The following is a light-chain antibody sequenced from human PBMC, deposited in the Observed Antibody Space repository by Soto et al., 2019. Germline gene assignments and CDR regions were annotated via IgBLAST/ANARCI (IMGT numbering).Light chain of an antibody. Sequence: QSALTQPASVSGSPGQSITVSCTGTSSDVGGYNYVSWYQHQPGTAPKLMIYEVSNRPSGVSHRFSGSKSGNTASLTISGLQAEDEADYYCVSYTSSSTLSVCGTGTKLTVL. CDR2: EVS. CDR1: SSDVGGYNY. J-gene: IGLJ1*01. CDR3: VSYTSSSTLSV. V-gene: IGLV2-14*01.